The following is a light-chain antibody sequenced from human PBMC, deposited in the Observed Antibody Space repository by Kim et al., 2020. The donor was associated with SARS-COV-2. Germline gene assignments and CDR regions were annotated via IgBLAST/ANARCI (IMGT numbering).Light chain of an antibody. Sequence: VSPGQSANITGSGDKLADKFLSWYQQKPGQSPVLLIYQDSKRPSGIPQRFSGSNSGNIGTLTISGTQAMDEADYYCETWDSSALYVFGSGTKVTVL. CDR1: KLADKF. J-gene: IGLJ1*01. CDR3: ETWDSSALYV. CDR2: QDS. V-gene: IGLV3-1*01.